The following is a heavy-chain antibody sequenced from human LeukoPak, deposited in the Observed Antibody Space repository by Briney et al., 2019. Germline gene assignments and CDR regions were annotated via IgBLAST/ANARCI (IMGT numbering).Heavy chain of an antibody. Sequence: GASVKVSCKARGYIFTSYGISWVRQAPGQGLEWMGWISAYNGNTNYAQKLQGRVTVTTDTSTSTAYMELRSLRSDDTAVYYCARGLITIFGVVTRGPDYWGQGTLVTVSS. D-gene: IGHD3-3*01. V-gene: IGHV1-18*01. CDR2: ISAYNGNT. J-gene: IGHJ4*02. CDR3: ARGLITIFGVVTRGPDY. CDR1: GYIFTSYG.